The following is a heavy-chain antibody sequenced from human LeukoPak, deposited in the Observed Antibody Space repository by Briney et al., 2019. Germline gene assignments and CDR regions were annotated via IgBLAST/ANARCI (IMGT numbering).Heavy chain of an antibody. V-gene: IGHV3-53*01. Sequence: GGSLRLSCAASGFTVSSNFMSWVRQAPGNGLEWVSVIYSGGTTYYADSVKGRFTISRDNSKNTLYLQMNSLRAEDTAVYYCARDDRIAAAGTFDYWGQGTLVTVSS. CDR1: GFTVSSNF. D-gene: IGHD6-13*01. CDR2: IYSGGTT. J-gene: IGHJ4*02. CDR3: ARDDRIAAAGTFDY.